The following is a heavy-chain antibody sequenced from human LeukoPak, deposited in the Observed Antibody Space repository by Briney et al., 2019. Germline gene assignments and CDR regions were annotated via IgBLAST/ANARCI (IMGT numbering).Heavy chain of an antibody. D-gene: IGHD2-15*01. CDR3: ATRKIVVVVAASGFDY. V-gene: IGHV1-24*01. CDR2: FDPEDGET. J-gene: IGHJ4*02. Sequence: ASVKVSCKVSGYTLTELSMHWVRQAPGKGLEWMEGFDPEDGETIYAQKFQGRVTMTEDTSTDTAYMELSSLRSEDTAVYYCATRKIVVVVAASGFDYWGQGTLVTVSS. CDR1: GYTLTELS.